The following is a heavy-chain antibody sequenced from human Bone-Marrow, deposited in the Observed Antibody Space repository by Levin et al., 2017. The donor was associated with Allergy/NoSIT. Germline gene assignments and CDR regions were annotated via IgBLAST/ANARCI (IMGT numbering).Heavy chain of an antibody. V-gene: IGHV1-69*01. D-gene: IGHD6-13*01. CDR2: IIPIFGTA. CDR3: ARDLSRIAAAGLLFDY. Sequence: KISCKASGGTFSSYAISWVRQAPGQGLEWMGGIIPIFGTANYAQKFQGRVTITADESTSTAYMELSSLRSEDTAVYYCARDLSRIAAAGLLFDYWGQGTLVTVSS. CDR1: GGTFSSYA. J-gene: IGHJ4*02.